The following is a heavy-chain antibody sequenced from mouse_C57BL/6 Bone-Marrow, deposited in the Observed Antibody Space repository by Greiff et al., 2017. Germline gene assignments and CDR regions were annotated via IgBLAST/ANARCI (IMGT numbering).Heavy chain of an antibody. Sequence: QVQLQQSGAELARPGASVKMSCKASGYTFTSYTMHWVKQRPGQGLEWIGYINPSSGYTKYNQKFKDKATLTADKSSSTAYMRLSSLTSEDSAVYYCARSGAPKAGIYAMDYWGQGTSVTVSS. D-gene: IGHD3-3*01. CDR1: GYTFTSYT. CDR3: ARSGAPKAGIYAMDY. J-gene: IGHJ4*01. CDR2: INPSSGYT. V-gene: IGHV1-4*01.